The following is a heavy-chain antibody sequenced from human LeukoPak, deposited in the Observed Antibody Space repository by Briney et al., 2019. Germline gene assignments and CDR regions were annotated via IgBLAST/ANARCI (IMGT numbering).Heavy chain of an antibody. J-gene: IGHJ6*03. CDR3: ARVRLWFGEFYYYYYYYMDV. D-gene: IGHD3-10*01. Sequence: GSLRLSCAASGFTFSDSWMTWVRQAPGKGLEWVANIKEDGSETFYVDSVKGRFTISRDNAKNSLYLQMNSLRAEDTAVYYCARVRLWFGEFYYYYYYYMDVWGKGTTVTISS. V-gene: IGHV3-7*03. CDR1: GFTFSDSW. CDR2: IKEDGSET.